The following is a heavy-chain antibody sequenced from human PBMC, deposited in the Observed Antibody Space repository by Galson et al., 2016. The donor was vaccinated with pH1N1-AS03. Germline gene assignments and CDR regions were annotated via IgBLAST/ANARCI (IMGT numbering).Heavy chain of an antibody. J-gene: IGHJ4*02. Sequence: LRLSCAASGFTFRSYAMKWVRQAPGQGLEWVSYISSGGSTVHYADFARGRSTISRDNAQNSLHLQMNSLRAEDTAVYYCVRENGFFDYWGQGRLVTVSS. CDR1: GFTFRSYA. V-gene: IGHV3-48*03. CDR3: VRENGFFDY. CDR2: ISSGGSTV. D-gene: IGHD2-8*01.